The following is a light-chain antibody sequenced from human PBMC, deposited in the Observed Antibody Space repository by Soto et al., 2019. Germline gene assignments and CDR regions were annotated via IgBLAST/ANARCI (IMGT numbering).Light chain of an antibody. Sequence: QSVLTQPPSASGTPGQRVTISCSGSSSNIGSNTVNWYQQLPGTAPKLLVYTNNQRPSGVPDRFSGSKSGTSASLAISGLQSEDEADYYCAAWDDSLTGCVFGTGTK. CDR2: TNN. V-gene: IGLV1-44*01. J-gene: IGLJ1*01. CDR3: AAWDDSLTGCV. CDR1: SSNIGSNT.